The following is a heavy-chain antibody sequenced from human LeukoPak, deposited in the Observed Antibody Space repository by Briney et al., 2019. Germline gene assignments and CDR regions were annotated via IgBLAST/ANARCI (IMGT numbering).Heavy chain of an antibody. J-gene: IGHJ6*03. Sequence: GGSLRLSCAASGFTFSSYGMHWVRQAPGKGLEWVAVISYDGSNKYYADSVKGRFTISRDNAKNSLYLQMNSLRAEDTALYYCARAGYCSGGSCYPAYYYYMDVWGKGTTVTVSS. V-gene: IGHV3-30*03. CDR3: ARAGYCSGGSCYPAYYYYMDV. CDR1: GFTFSSYG. D-gene: IGHD2-15*01. CDR2: ISYDGSNK.